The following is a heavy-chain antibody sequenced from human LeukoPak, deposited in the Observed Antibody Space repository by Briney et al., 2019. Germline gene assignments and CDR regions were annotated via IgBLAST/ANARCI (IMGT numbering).Heavy chain of an antibody. CDR3: VRDSDWLLFAY. D-gene: IGHD3-9*01. CDR1: GFTFSDYY. Sequence: GGSLRLSCAASGFTFSDYYMTWIRQAPGKGRVWVSHVNREVTTTIYAESVRGRVTISRDNGKNKLYLQMTSLRAADTAVYYCVRDSDWLLFAYWGEGALVTVSS. V-gene: IGHV3-74*01. J-gene: IGHJ4*02. CDR2: VNREVTTT.